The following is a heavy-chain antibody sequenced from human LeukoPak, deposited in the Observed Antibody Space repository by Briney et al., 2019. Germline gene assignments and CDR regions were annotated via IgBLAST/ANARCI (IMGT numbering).Heavy chain of an antibody. Sequence: GGSLRLSCAASGFTFGTFAMSWVRQAPGKGLEWVSDISGSGDTTYYADSVKGRFTISRDNSKNTLYLHMSTLRAEDTAVYYCARDACNSGGSFCNFDYWGEGTLVTVSS. D-gene: IGHD1-26*01. CDR2: ISGSGDTT. CDR3: ARDACNSGGSFCNFDY. J-gene: IGHJ4*02. CDR1: GFTFGTFA. V-gene: IGHV3-23*01.